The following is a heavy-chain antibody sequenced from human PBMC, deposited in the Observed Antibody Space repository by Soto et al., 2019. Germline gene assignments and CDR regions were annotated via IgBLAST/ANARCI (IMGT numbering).Heavy chain of an antibody. D-gene: IGHD3-16*01. CDR3: ASLVWGLVSY. CDR2: IYYSGST. J-gene: IGHJ4*02. CDR1: GGSISSSSYY. V-gene: IGHV4-39*01. Sequence: QLQLQESGPGLVKPSETLSLTCTVSGGSISSSSYYWGWIRQPPGKGLEWIGNIYYSGSTYYNPSLXGXVXIXXDTSKNQFSLKLTSVTAADTAVYYCASLVWGLVSYWGQGTLVTVSS.